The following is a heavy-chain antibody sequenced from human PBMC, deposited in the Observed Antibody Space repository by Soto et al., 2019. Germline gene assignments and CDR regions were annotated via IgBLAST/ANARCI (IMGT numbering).Heavy chain of an antibody. D-gene: IGHD3-10*01. J-gene: IGHJ4*02. V-gene: IGHV3-23*01. CDR2: ISSGGDT. CDR3: AKEWFGQLQD. CDR1: GITFSRFA. Sequence: EVQLLESGGGLIQPGGSLRLSCAASGITFSRFAMTWVRQAPGKGLEWVSAISSGGDTYYADFVEGRFTISRDNSKNTLSLQVNSLRGEDTAVYYCAKEWFGQLQDWGQGTLVTVSS.